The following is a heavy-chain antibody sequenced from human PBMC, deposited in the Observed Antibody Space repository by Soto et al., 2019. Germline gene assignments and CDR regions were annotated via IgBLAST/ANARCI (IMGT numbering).Heavy chain of an antibody. CDR1: GFTFSSYE. Sequence: GGSLRLSCAASGFTFSSYEMNRVRQAPGKGLEWVSYISSSGSTIYYADSVKGRFTISRDNAKNSLYLQMNSLRAEDTAVYYCARTPRYSSSLNWFDPWGQGTLVTVSS. D-gene: IGHD6-13*01. J-gene: IGHJ5*02. V-gene: IGHV3-48*03. CDR3: ARTPRYSSSLNWFDP. CDR2: ISSSGSTI.